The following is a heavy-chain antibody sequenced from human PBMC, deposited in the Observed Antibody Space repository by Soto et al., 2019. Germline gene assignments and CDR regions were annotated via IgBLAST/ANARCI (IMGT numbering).Heavy chain of an antibody. CDR2: IYHSGRT. CDR1: GGSIRSSKW. J-gene: IGHJ2*01. Sequence: QMQLQESGPGLVKPSGTLSLTCGVSGGSIRSSKWWTWVRQPPGKGPEWIGEIYHSGRTNYNPSLRSRATISLAKSNNQFSLTLTSATAADTAVYYCASQDYSSSTHASFLVNGYFDLWGRGILVTVSS. V-gene: IGHV4-4*02. CDR3: ASQDYSSSTHASFLVNGYFDL. D-gene: IGHD6-6*01.